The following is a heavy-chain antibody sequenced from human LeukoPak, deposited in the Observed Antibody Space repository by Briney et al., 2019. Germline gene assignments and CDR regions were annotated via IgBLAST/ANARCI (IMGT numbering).Heavy chain of an antibody. Sequence: GGSLRLSCAASGFTFSSYSMNWVRQAPGKGLQWVSIMYSDGSTYYTDSVKGGFTISRDNSKNTLYLQMNSLRAEDTAVYYCAKDLYSSGWYVDYWGQGTLVTVSS. CDR2: MYSDGST. CDR1: GFTFSSYS. CDR3: AKDLYSSGWYVDY. V-gene: IGHV3-NL1*01. J-gene: IGHJ4*02. D-gene: IGHD6-19*01.